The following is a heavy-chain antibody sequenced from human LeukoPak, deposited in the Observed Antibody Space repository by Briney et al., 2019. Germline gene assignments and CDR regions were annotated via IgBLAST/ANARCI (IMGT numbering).Heavy chain of an antibody. CDR1: GFTVSSNY. CDR2: ICSGGST. J-gene: IGHJ4*02. D-gene: IGHD6-6*01. CDR3: ARTLLVPGYYFDY. Sequence: AGGSLRLSCAASGFTVSSNYMSWVRQAPGKGLEWVSVICSGGSTYYADSVKGRFTISRDNSKNTLYLQMNSLRAEDTAVYYCARTLLVPGYYFDYWGQGTLVTVSS. V-gene: IGHV3-66*02.